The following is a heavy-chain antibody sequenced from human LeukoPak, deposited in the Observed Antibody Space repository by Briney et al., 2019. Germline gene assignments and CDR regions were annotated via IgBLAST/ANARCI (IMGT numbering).Heavy chain of an antibody. Sequence: GGSLRLSCAASGFTFSSYAMSWVRQAPGKGLEWVSAISGSGGSTYYADSVKGRFTISRDNSKNTLYLQMDSLRAEDTAIYYCADFGSGSYCFDYWGQGTLVTISS. V-gene: IGHV3-23*01. D-gene: IGHD3-10*01. J-gene: IGHJ4*02. CDR2: ISGSGGST. CDR1: GFTFSSYA. CDR3: ADFGSGSYCFDY.